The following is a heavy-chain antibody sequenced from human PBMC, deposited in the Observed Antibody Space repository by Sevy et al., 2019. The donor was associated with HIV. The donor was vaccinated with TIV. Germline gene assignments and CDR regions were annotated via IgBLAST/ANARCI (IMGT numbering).Heavy chain of an antibody. CDR1: GLVFSDFA. J-gene: IGHJ1*01. D-gene: IGHD1-1*01. Sequence: GGSLRLSCAASGLVFSDFAMHWVRQAPGKGLEWVALISYDGSNKYYADSVKGRFTISRDNFQNSLFLQMNSLRPEDTAVYYCALERLSSDVAEYFQNWGQGTLVTVSS. V-gene: IGHV3-30*03. CDR3: ALERLSSDVAEYFQN. CDR2: ISYDGSNK.